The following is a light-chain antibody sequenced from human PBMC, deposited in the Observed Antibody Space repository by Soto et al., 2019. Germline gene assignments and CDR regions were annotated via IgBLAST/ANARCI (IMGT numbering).Light chain of an antibody. V-gene: IGKV1D-12*01. Sequence: DIQMTQSPSSVSASVGDRVTITCRASQGISSWLAWYQQKPGEAPKLLISATSSLQSGVSPRFSGSGSGAEYTLTISSLQPEDFATYYCQQANFFPPAFGPGTTVD. CDR1: QGISSW. CDR2: ATS. J-gene: IGKJ3*01. CDR3: QQANFFPPA.